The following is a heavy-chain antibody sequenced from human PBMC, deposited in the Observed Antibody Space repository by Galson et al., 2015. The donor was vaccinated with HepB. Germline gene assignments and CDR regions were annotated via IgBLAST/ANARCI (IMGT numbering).Heavy chain of an antibody. V-gene: IGHV5-51*03. CDR2: IYPRDSDT. Sequence: QSGAEVTKPGESLRISCKASGFTFTNFWIGWVRQMPGKGLEWMGIIYPRDSDTRYSPSFQGQVTISADKSTSTAYLQWTSLKASDTAMFYCARVKYSSSSFSAFDIWGQGTMVTVSS. CDR1: GFTFTNFW. J-gene: IGHJ3*02. D-gene: IGHD6-6*01. CDR3: ARVKYSSSSFSAFDI.